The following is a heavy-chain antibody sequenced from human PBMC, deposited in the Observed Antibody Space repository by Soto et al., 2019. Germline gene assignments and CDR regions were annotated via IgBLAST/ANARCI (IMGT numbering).Heavy chain of an antibody. CDR3: ASTGPYYDRSGTYYFDY. V-gene: IGHV3-48*03. CDR1: GFTFSSYE. J-gene: IGHJ4*02. Sequence: PGGSLRLSCAASGFTFSSYEMNWVRQAPGKGLEWVSYISSSGSTIYYADSVKGRFTISRDNAKNSLYLQMNSLRAEDTAVYYCASTGPYYDRSGTYYFDYWGQGTLVTVSS. CDR2: ISSSGSTI. D-gene: IGHD3-22*01.